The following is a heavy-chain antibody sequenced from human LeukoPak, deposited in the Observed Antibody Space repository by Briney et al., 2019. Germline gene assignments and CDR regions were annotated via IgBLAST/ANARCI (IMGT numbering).Heavy chain of an antibody. CDR3: ARVAS. J-gene: IGHJ3*01. CDR1: EFSVGSNY. V-gene: IGHV3-21*01. Sequence: GGSLRLSCAASEFSVGSNYMTWVRQAPGKGLEWVSSISSSSSYIYYADSVKGRFTISRDNAKNSLYLQMNSLRAEDTAVYYCARVASWGQGTMVTVSS. CDR2: ISSSSSYI.